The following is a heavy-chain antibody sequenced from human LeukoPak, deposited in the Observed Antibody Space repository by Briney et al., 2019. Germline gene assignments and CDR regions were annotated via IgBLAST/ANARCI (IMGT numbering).Heavy chain of an antibody. CDR2: IYYSGST. CDR1: GGSISSSSYY. Sequence: SETLSLTCTVSGGSISSSSYYWGWIRQPPGKGLEWIGSIYYSGSTYYNPSLKSRVTISVDASKNQFSLKLSSVTAADTAVYYCARAGTPGSTDYWGQGTLVTVSS. J-gene: IGHJ4*02. V-gene: IGHV4-39*07. CDR3: ARAGTPGSTDY. D-gene: IGHD1-1*01.